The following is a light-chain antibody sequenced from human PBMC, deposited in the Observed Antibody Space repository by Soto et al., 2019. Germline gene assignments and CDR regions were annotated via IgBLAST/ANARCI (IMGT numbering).Light chain of an antibody. CDR2: DAS. J-gene: IGKJ2*01. CDR3: QQYDNLPYT. Sequence: DIQMTQSPSSLSASVGDRFTITCQASQDISNYLNWYQQKPGKAPKLLIYDASNLETVVPSRFSGSGSGTDFTFTISSLQPEDIATYYCQQYDNLPYTFGQGTNLEIK. V-gene: IGKV1-33*01. CDR1: QDISNY.